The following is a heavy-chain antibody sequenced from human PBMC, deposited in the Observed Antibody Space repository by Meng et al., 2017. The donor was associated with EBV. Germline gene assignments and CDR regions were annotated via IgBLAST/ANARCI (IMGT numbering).Heavy chain of an antibody. Sequence: QGQWRQSGAEGKKPGSSVKVSCRTSGGTFRSDAVSWVRQAPGQGLEWMGGLIPMVGAPHYAQKFQGRVTIIADESTSTHSMELNSLRSEDTAMYYCASESGRGFTPDYWGQGTLVTVSS. V-gene: IGHV1-69*01. CDR3: ASESGRGFTPDY. D-gene: IGHD3-10*01. CDR1: GGTFRSDA. CDR2: LIPMVGAP. J-gene: IGHJ4*02.